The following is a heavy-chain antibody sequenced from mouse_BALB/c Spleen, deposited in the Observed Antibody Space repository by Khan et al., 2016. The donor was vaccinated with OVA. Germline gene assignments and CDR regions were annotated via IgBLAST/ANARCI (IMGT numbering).Heavy chain of an antibody. V-gene: IGHV1-77*01. J-gene: IGHJ3*01. CDR2: IFPGSDTP. D-gene: IGHD2-14*01. CDR1: EYTFTDYI. Sequence: QVQLKQSGPELVKPGASLKVSCKASEYTFTDYIIGWVKQSTRQGLEWIGDIFPGSDTPYYNEKFKDKATLTVDKSANTAYMQLSSLTSEDSAVYFCARGGYSAFAYWGLGTLVTVSA. CDR3: ARGGYSAFAY.